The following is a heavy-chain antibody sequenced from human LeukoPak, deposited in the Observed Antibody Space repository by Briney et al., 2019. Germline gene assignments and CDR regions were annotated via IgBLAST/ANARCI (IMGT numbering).Heavy chain of an antibody. CDR1: GGSISTGGYY. Sequence: PSQTLSLTCTVSGGSISTGGYYWTWIRQHPGKGLEWIGYIYYSGSTYYNPSLKSRVTISIDTSKNQFSLKLSSVTAADTAVYYCVRSVIAAAGIWGQGTLVTVSS. D-gene: IGHD6-13*01. V-gene: IGHV4-31*03. CDR3: VRSVIAAAGI. CDR2: IYYSGST. J-gene: IGHJ4*02.